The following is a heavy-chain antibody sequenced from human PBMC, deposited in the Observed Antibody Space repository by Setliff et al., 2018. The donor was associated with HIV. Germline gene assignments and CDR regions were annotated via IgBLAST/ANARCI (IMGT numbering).Heavy chain of an antibody. Sequence: SETLSLTCAVYGGSFSGYYWSWIRQPPGKGLEWIGEINHSGSTNYNPSLKSRVTISVDTSKNQFSLKLSSVTAADTAVYYCARHPLPRITMIVVEAIWGQGTMVTVSS. J-gene: IGHJ3*02. V-gene: IGHV4-34*01. CDR2: INHSGST. CDR1: GGSFSGYY. CDR3: ARHPLPRITMIVVEAI. D-gene: IGHD3-22*01.